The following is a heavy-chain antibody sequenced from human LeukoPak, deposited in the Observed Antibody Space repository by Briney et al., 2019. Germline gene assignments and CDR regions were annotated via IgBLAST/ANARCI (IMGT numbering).Heavy chain of an antibody. J-gene: IGHJ4*02. V-gene: IGHV1-69*13. CDR2: IIPIFGTT. Sequence: ASVKVSCKASGGTFNSYAINWVRQAPGQGLEWMGGIIPIFGTTNYAQKFQGRVTITADESTSTAYMELRSLRSDDTAVYYCARGDGYCSGGSCMIFDYWGQGTLVTVSS. CDR3: ARGDGYCSGGSCMIFDY. CDR1: GGTFNSYA. D-gene: IGHD2-15*01.